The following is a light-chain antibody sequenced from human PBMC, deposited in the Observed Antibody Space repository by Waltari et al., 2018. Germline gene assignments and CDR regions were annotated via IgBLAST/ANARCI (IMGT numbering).Light chain of an antibody. Sequence: DIQMTQSPSSVSASVGDRVTIACRASQSISTWLAWYQQKPGKAPKLLIYSESSLQSGAPSRFSGSGSGTDFTLTISSLQPEDSAIYFCQQAGSLPGFGPGTKLDIK. J-gene: IGKJ3*01. CDR2: SES. V-gene: IGKV1-12*01. CDR3: QQAGSLPG. CDR1: QSISTW.